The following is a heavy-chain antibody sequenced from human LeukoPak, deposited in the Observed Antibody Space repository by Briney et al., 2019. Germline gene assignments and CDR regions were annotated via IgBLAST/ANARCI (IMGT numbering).Heavy chain of an antibody. V-gene: IGHV3-64*01. Sequence: GGSLRLSCAASGFTFSNSYMHWVRQAPGKGLEYVSSISSNGGRTYYANSVNGRFTTSRDNDKNTLFLQLGSLRPEDMAVYYCARDWVGGWAFDIWGQGTMVAVSS. J-gene: IGHJ3*02. CDR2: ISSNGGRT. D-gene: IGHD3-16*01. CDR1: GFTFSNSY. CDR3: ARDWVGGWAFDI.